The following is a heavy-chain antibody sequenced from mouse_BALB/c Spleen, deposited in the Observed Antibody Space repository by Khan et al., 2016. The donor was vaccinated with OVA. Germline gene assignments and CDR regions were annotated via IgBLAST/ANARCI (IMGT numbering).Heavy chain of an antibody. V-gene: IGHV1S136*01. CDR3: ARYDSSAYYAMDY. CDR2: INPYNDGA. Sequence: VQLKESGPELVKPGASVKMSCKASGYTFTNYVMHWVKQKPGQGLEWIGYINPYNDGAKYNEKFKGKATLTSDKSSSTAYMELSSLTSEDSAVYYCARYDSSAYYAMDYWGQGTSVTVSS. D-gene: IGHD1-1*01. J-gene: IGHJ4*01. CDR1: GYTFTNYV.